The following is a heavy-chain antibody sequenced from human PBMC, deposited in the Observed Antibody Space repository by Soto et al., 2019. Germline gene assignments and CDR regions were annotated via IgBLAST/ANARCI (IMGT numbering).Heavy chain of an antibody. CDR1: GGSVSSGSYY. V-gene: IGHV4-61*01. Sequence: SETLSLTCTVSGGSVSSGSYYWSWIRQPPGKGLEWIGYIYYSGSTNYNPSLKSRVTISVDTSKNQFSLKLSSVTAADTAVYYCARGIRPFDPWGKGTLVTVSS. D-gene: IGHD6-6*01. J-gene: IGHJ5*02. CDR2: IYYSGST. CDR3: ARGIRPFDP.